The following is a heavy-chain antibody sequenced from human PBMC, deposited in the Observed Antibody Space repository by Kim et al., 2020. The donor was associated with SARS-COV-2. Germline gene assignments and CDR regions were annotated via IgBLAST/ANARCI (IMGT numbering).Heavy chain of an antibody. CDR1: GGSVSSGSYY. Sequence: SETLSLTCTVSGGSVSSGSYYWSWIRQPPGKGLEWIGYIYYSGSTNYNPSLKSRVTISVDTSKNQFSLKLSSVTAADTAVSYCARGYYNSGVDYWGQGTL. D-gene: IGHD3-10*01. V-gene: IGHV4-61*01. J-gene: IGHJ4*02. CDR2: IYYSGST. CDR3: ARGYYNSGVDY.